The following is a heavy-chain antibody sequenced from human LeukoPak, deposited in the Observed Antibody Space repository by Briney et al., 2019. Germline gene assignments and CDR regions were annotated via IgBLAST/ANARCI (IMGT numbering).Heavy chain of an antibody. CDR2: GYFRGNT. V-gene: IGHV4-31*03. Sequence: SETLSLTCTVSGGSISSGAYYWSWIRQVPGKGLEWIGYGYFRGNTFYNPSLKGRVTISVDTSNNHFSLQLNSVTAADTAVYYCARHKVRDSSGDYYGMDVWGRGTTVTVSS. J-gene: IGHJ6*02. CDR3: ARHKVRDSSGDYYGMDV. D-gene: IGHD6-19*01. CDR1: GGSISSGAYY.